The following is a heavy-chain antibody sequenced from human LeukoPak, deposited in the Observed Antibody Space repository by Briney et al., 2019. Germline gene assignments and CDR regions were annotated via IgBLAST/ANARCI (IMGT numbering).Heavy chain of an antibody. CDR1: GGSFSGYY. CDR3: ARGGFSWYEILTGLGRQNWFDP. Sequence: SETLSLTCAVHGGSFSGYYWSWIRQPPGKGLEWIGEINHSGSTNYNPSLKSRVTISVDTSKNQFSLKLSSVTAADTAVYYCARGGFSWYEILTGLGRQNWFDPWGQGTLVTVSS. D-gene: IGHD3-9*01. J-gene: IGHJ5*02. CDR2: INHSGST. V-gene: IGHV4-34*01.